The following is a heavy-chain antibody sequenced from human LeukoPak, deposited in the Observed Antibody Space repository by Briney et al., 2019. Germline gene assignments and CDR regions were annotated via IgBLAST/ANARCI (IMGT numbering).Heavy chain of an antibody. Sequence: GGSLRLSCAASGFTFSSYSMNRVRQAPGKGLEWVSSISSSSSYIYYADSVKGRFTISRDNAKNSLYLQMNSLRAEDTAVYYCARAYRYCSGGSCYSALYYFDYWGQGTLVTVSS. J-gene: IGHJ4*02. CDR2: ISSSSSYI. CDR3: ARAYRYCSGGSCYSALYYFDY. D-gene: IGHD2-15*01. V-gene: IGHV3-21*01. CDR1: GFTFSSYS.